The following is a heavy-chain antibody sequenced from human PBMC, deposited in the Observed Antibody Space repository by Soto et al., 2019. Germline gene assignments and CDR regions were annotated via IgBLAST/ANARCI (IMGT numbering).Heavy chain of an antibody. Sequence: QVQLQESGPGLVTPSETLSLTCTVSGGSISSYYWSWIRQPPGKGLEWIGYIYYSGSTNYNPSLKSRVTISVDTSKNQFSLKLSSVTAADTAVYYCARQPHPLYNWNDVGWFDPWGQGTLVTVSS. CDR2: IYYSGST. CDR3: ARQPHPLYNWNDVGWFDP. J-gene: IGHJ5*02. V-gene: IGHV4-59*01. CDR1: GGSISSYY. D-gene: IGHD1-1*01.